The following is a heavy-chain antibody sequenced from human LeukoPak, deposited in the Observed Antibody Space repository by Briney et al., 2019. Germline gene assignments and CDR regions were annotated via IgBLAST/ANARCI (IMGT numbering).Heavy chain of an antibody. D-gene: IGHD3-3*01. Sequence: PSETLPLTCTVSGGSISSYYWSWIRQPPGKGLEWIGYIYTSGSTNYNPSLKSRVTISVDTSKNQFSLKLSSVTAADTAVYYCARGNSITIFGVVISGFIDWFDPWGQGTLVTVSS. CDR3: ARGNSITIFGVVISGFIDWFDP. CDR2: IYTSGST. J-gene: IGHJ5*02. CDR1: GGSISSYY. V-gene: IGHV4-4*09.